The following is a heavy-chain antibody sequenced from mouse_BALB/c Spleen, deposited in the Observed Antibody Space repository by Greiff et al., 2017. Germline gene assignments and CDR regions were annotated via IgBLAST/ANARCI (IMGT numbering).Heavy chain of an antibody. D-gene: IGHD2-1*01. J-gene: IGHJ2*01. V-gene: IGHV1-4*02. CDR3: ARSLYGNYPLDY. Sequence: VKLQESAAELARPGASVKMSCKASGYTFTSYTMHWVKQRPGQGLEWIGYINPSSGYTEYNQKFKDKTTLTADKSSSTAYMQLSSLTSEDSAVYYCARSLYGNYPLDYWGQGTTLTVSS. CDR1: GYTFTSYT. CDR2: INPSSGYT.